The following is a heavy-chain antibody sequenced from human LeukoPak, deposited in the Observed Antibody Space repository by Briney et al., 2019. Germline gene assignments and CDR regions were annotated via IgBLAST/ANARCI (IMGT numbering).Heavy chain of an antibody. D-gene: IGHD2-15*01. Sequence: GGPLRLSCAASGFTFSSYWMHWVRHAPGKGLVWVSRINSDGSSTSYADSVKGRFTISRDNAKNTLYLQMNSLRAEDTAVYYCASSLCSGGSCYYEKDAFDVWGQGTMVTVSS. CDR3: ASSLCSGGSCYYEKDAFDV. J-gene: IGHJ3*01. CDR1: GFTFSSYW. V-gene: IGHV3-74*01. CDR2: INSDGSST.